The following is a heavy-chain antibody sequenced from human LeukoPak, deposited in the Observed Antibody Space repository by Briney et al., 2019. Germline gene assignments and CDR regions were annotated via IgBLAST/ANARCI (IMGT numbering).Heavy chain of an antibody. D-gene: IGHD3-10*01. J-gene: IGHJ6*02. CDR3: ARRTPYGSGSYTAPYYYYYGMDV. CDR2: INHSGST. V-gene: IGHV4-34*01. CDR1: GGSFSGYY. Sequence: SETLSPTCAVYGGSFSGYYWSWIRQPPGKGLEWIGEINHSGSTNYNPSLKSRVTISVDTSKNQFSLKLSSVTAADTAVYYCARRTPYGSGSYTAPYYYYYGMDVWGQGTTVTVSS.